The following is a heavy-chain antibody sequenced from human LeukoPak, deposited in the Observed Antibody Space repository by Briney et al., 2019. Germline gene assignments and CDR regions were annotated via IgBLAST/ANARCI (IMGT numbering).Heavy chain of an antibody. CDR3: ARDYYYGSGRPPLPLDY. CDR2: ISSSGSTI. Sequence: GGSLRPSCAASGFTFSSYEMNWVRQAPGKGLEWVSYISSSGSTIYYADSVKGRFTISRDNAKNSLYLQMNSLRAEDTAVYYCARDYYYGSGRPPLPLDYWGQGTLVTVSS. CDR1: GFTFSSYE. D-gene: IGHD3-10*01. V-gene: IGHV3-48*03. J-gene: IGHJ4*02.